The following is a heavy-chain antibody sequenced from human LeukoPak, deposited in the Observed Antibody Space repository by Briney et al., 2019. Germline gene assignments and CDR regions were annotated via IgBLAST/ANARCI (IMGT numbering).Heavy chain of an antibody. V-gene: IGHV1-2*02. CDR2: INPNSGAT. D-gene: IGHD1-1*01. J-gene: IGHJ4*02. CDR3: ARYNWNDVVSALDY. CDR1: GYTFSGYY. Sequence: ASVKVSCKASGYTFSGYYIHWVRQAPGQGLEWMGWINPNSGATNYAQNFQGGVTMTRDTSITTFYMEVSRLRSDDTAVYYCARYNWNDVVSALDYWGQGTLVTVSS.